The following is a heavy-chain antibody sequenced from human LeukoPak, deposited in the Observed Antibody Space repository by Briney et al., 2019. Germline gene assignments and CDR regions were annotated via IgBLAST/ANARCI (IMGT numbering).Heavy chain of an antibody. CDR1: GGSISSGTYY. V-gene: IGHV4-39*01. D-gene: IGHD4-17*01. CDR3: ATNKTMVTTAGLFDP. J-gene: IGHJ5*02. Sequence: SETLSLTCTVSGGSISSGTYYWAWIRQSPGQGLEWIGSIYNSASTYYNPSFKSRVILSVDTSRNQFSLNLRSVTAADTGVYFWATNKTMVTTAGLFDPWGQGTRVIVSS. CDR2: IYNSAST.